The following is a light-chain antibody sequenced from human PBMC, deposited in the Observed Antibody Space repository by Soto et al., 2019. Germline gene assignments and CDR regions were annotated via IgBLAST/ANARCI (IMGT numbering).Light chain of an antibody. CDR3: QQYNSSSRHT. Sequence: DIQMTQSPSTLSASVGDRVTITCRARQSISSWLAWYQQKPGKAPKLLIYDASSLESGVPSRFSGSGSGTEFTLTISSLQPDDFATYYCQQYNSSSRHTFGQGTKLEIK. CDR1: QSISSW. V-gene: IGKV1-5*01. J-gene: IGKJ2*01. CDR2: DAS.